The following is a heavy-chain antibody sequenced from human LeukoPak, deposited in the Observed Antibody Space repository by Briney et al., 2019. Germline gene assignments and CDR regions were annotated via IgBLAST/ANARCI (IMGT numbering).Heavy chain of an antibody. CDR2: IYHSGST. Sequence: SETLSLTCAVSGYSISSGYYWGWIRQPPGKGLEWTWSIYHSGSTYYNPSLKSRVTISVDTSKNQFSLKLSSVTAAHTAVYYCALHLTVYCRGGSCPRHYWGQGHLVTVSS. J-gene: IGHJ4*02. CDR1: GYSISSGYY. V-gene: IGHV4-38-2*01. CDR3: ALHLTVYCRGGSCPRHY. D-gene: IGHD2-15*01.